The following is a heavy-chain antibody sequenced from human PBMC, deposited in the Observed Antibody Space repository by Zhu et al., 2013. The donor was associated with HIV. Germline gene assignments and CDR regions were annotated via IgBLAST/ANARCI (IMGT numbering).Heavy chain of an antibody. D-gene: IGHD6-19*01. CDR1: GGSVSSNNW. V-gene: IGHV4-4*02. CDR2: IYYSGST. Sequence: QVQLQESGPGLVKPSGTLSLTCAVSGGSVSSNNWWSWVRQPPGKGLEWIGSIYYSGSTYYNPSLKSRVTISVDTSKNQFSLKLSSVTAADTAVYYCARVSKQWLGPNNWFDPWGQGNPGHRLL. CDR3: ARVSKQWLGPNNWFDP. J-gene: IGHJ5*02.